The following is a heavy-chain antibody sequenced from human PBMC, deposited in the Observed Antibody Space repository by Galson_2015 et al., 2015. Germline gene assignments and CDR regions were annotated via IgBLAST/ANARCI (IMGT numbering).Heavy chain of an antibody. CDR2: LGADGHST. CDR1: GFIFSSYA. J-gene: IGHJ3*02. Sequence: SLRLSCAASGFIFSSYAMNWVRQAPGKGLEWVSGLGADGHSTFYADSVKGRFTISRDNSKNTLFLQMNSLRVEDTAVYYCAKVPDSYGPGFYFAFEIGGQGTMVTVSS. D-gene: IGHD3-10*01. V-gene: IGHV3-23*01. CDR3: AKVPDSYGPGFYFAFEI.